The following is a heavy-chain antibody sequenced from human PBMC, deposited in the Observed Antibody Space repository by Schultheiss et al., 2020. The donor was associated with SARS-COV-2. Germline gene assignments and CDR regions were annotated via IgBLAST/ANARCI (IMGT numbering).Heavy chain of an antibody. Sequence: GGSLRLSCKASGGTFSSYTISWVRQAPGQGLEWMGRIIPNSGGTNYAEKFQGRVTMTRDPSISTAYMELSRLRSDDTAVYYCARGWFGSGWPGYYYGMDVWGQGTTVTVSS. CDR3: ARGWFGSGWPGYYYGMDV. J-gene: IGHJ6*02. CDR1: GGTFSSYT. CDR2: IIPNSGGT. D-gene: IGHD6-19*01. V-gene: IGHV1-2*02.